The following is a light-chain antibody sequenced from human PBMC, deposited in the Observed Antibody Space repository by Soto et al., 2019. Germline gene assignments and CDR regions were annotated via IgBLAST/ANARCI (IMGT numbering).Light chain of an antibody. CDR1: SSDVGGYRY. Sequence: QSVLTQPASVSGSPGQSITISCTGTSSDVGGYRYVSWYQQHPGKAPKLMIYDVSNRPSGVSNRFSGSKSDNTASLTISGLQAEDEADYYCSSYTTSNTLDVFGTGTKLTVL. CDR2: DVS. V-gene: IGLV2-14*01. CDR3: SSYTTSNTLDV. J-gene: IGLJ1*01.